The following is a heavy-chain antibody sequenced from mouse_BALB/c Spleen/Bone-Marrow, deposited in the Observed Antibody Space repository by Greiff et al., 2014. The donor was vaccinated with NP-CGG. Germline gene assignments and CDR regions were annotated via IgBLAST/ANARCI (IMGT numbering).Heavy chain of an antibody. CDR1: GYTFTSYY. CDR2: INPSNGGT. V-gene: IGHV1S81*02. Sequence: QVHVKQSGAELVKPGASVKLSCKASGYTFTSYYMYWVKQRPGQGLEWIGGINPSNGGTNFNEKFKSKATLTVDKSSSTAYMQLSSLTSEDSAVYYCTRGLRAWFAYWAKGLWSLSLQ. J-gene: IGHJ3*01. D-gene: IGHD3-1*01. CDR3: TRGLRAWFAY.